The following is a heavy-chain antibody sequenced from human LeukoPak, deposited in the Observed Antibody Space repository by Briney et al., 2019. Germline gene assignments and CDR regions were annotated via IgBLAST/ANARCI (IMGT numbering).Heavy chain of an antibody. D-gene: IGHD3-22*01. CDR2: IYYSGST. V-gene: IGHV4-59*01. CDR3: ARDSTYYYDSSGYTYFDY. J-gene: IGHJ4*02. Sequence: SETLSLTCTVSGGSISSYYWSWIRQPPGEGLEWIGYIYYSGSTNYNPSLKSRVTISVDTSKNQFSLKLSSVTAADTAVYYCARDSTYYYDSSGYTYFDYWGQGTLVTVSS. CDR1: GGSISSYY.